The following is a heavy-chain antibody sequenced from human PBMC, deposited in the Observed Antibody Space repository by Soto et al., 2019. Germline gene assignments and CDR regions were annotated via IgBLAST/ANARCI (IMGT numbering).Heavy chain of an antibody. Sequence: GGPLRLSCAASGFTFDNYAVSWVRQAPGKGLEGVSTISGGGVSPYSADSVKGRFTISRDNSQTTLYRQMNSLRAEDSAVDYCMKDRHYYDSYLSYGMDVWGQGPTVTVSS. J-gene: IGHJ6*02. V-gene: IGHV3-23*01. CDR1: GFTFDNYA. CDR3: MKDRHYYDSYLSYGMDV. D-gene: IGHD3-22*01. CDR2: ISGGGVSP.